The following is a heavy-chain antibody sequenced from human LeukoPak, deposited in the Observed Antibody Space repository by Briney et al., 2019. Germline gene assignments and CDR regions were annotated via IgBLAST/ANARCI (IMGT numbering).Heavy chain of an antibody. CDR2: FSGSGVST. Sequence: GGSLRLSCAASGFTFSNYAMSWVRQAPGKGLEWVSAFSGSGVSTHYADSVKGRFTISRDNSKNTLYLQMNSLRAEDTAVYYCAKGPVATVAPFDYWGQGTLVTVSS. D-gene: IGHD5-12*01. J-gene: IGHJ4*02. CDR3: AKGPVATVAPFDY. CDR1: GFTFSNYA. V-gene: IGHV3-23*01.